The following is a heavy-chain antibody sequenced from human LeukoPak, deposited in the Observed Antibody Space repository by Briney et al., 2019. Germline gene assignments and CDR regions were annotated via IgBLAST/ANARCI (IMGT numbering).Heavy chain of an antibody. Sequence: SVKVSCKASGGTFSSYAISWVRQAPGKGLEWMGGFDPEDGETIYAQKFQGRVTMTEDTSTDTAYMELSSLRSEDTAVYYCATDMGSGYDPKYWGQGTLVTVSS. CDR3: ATDMGSGYDPKY. D-gene: IGHD5-12*01. V-gene: IGHV1-24*01. J-gene: IGHJ4*02. CDR1: GGTFSSYA. CDR2: FDPEDGET.